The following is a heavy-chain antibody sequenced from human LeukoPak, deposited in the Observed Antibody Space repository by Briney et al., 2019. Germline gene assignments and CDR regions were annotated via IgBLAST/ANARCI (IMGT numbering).Heavy chain of an antibody. CDR3: TRRVDDAFDI. J-gene: IGHJ3*02. Sequence: GRSVRLSCAASGFTFSSYGMHWVRQAPGKGLEWVALIWYDGSNKYYGDSVKGRFTISRDNSKNTLYLQMNSLRAEDTAVYYCTRRVDDAFDIWGQGTMVTVSS. CDR2: IWYDGSNK. V-gene: IGHV3-33*01. CDR1: GFTFSSYG. D-gene: IGHD2-15*01.